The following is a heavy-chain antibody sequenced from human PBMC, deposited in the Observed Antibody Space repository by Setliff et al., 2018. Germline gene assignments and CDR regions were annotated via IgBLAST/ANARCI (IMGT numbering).Heavy chain of an antibody. V-gene: IGHV4-31*03. J-gene: IGHJ3*02. Sequence: SETLSLTCTVSGGSISSGGYYWSWIRQHPGKGLEWIGYIYYSGSTYYNPSLKSRVTISVDTSKNRFSLKLSSVTAADTAVYYCARVPRFTDTRNAFDIWGQGTMVTVS. CDR3: ARVPRFTDTRNAFDI. CDR2: IYYSGST. CDR1: GGSISSGGYY. D-gene: IGHD5-18*01.